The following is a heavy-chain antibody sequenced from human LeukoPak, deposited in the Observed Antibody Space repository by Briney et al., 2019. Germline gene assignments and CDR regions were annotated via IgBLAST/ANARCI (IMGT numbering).Heavy chain of an antibody. V-gene: IGHV1-69*13. D-gene: IGHD5-18*01. CDR1: GGTFSSYA. CDR2: IIPIFGTA. Sequence: GASVKVSCKASGGTFSSYAISWVRQAPGQGLEWMGGIIPIFGTANYAQKFQGRVTITADGSTSTAYMELSSLRSEDTAVYYCARSPDGYSYGSLDYWGQGTLVTVSS. CDR3: ARSPDGYSYGSLDY. J-gene: IGHJ4*02.